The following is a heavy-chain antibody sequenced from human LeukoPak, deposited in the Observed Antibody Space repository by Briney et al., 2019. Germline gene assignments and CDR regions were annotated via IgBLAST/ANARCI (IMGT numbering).Heavy chain of an antibody. Sequence: GGSLRLSCAASGFSFSSYSMNWVRQGPGKGLEWVSYISSTSSAIYYADFVKGRFTISRDNAKNSLYLQMNSLRAEDTAVYCCARGAVDTAMVMDFWGQGTLVTVSS. D-gene: IGHD5-18*01. CDR1: GFSFSSYS. CDR2: ISSTSSAI. V-gene: IGHV3-48*01. CDR3: ARGAVDTAMVMDF. J-gene: IGHJ4*02.